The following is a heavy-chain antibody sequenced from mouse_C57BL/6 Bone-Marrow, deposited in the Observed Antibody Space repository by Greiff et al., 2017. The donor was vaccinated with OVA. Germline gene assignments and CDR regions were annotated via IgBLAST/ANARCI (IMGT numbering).Heavy chain of an antibody. J-gene: IGHJ4*01. V-gene: IGHV1-50*01. CDR2: IDPSDSYT. CDR3: ARWLLRNYAMDY. Sequence: QVQLQQPGAELVKPGASVKLSCKASGYTFTSYWMQWVKQRPGQGLEWIGEIDPSDSYTNYNQKFKGQATLTVDTSSSTAYMQLSSLTSEDSAVYYCARWLLRNYAMDYWGQGTSVTVSS. D-gene: IGHD2-3*01. CDR1: GYTFTSYW.